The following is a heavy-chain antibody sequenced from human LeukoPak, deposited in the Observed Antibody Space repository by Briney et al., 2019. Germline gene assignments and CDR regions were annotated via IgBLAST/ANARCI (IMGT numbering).Heavy chain of an antibody. CDR1: GFTFSSYW. CDR2: TSYDGSNK. V-gene: IGHV3-30*18. J-gene: IGHJ4*02. D-gene: IGHD2-2*01. CDR3: AKDYCSSTSCYFDY. Sequence: PGGSLRLSCAASGFTFSSYWMHWVRQAPGKGLEWVAVTSYDGSNKHYGDSVKGRFTISRDNSKNTLYLQMNSLRAEDTAVYYCAKDYCSSTSCYFDYWGQGTLVTVSS.